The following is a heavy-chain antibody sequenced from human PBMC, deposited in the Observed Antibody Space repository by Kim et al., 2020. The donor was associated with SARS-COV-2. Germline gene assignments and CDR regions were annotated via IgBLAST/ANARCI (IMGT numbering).Heavy chain of an antibody. D-gene: IGHD3-22*01. CDR1: GFTFTTYG. V-gene: IGHV3-33*05. CDR3: ARRSYDSSGYYCFDY. J-gene: IGHJ4*02. Sequence: GGSLRLSCAASGFTFTTYGMHWVRQAPGKGLEWVAIISQDGSNKYYADSVKGRFTISRDNSKNTLYLQMNSLRAEDTAVYYCARRSYDSSGYYCFDYWGQGTLVTVSS. CDR2: ISQDGSNK.